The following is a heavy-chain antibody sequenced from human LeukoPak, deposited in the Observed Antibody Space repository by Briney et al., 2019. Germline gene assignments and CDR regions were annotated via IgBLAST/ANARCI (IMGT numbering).Heavy chain of an antibody. CDR3: AREEGRITIFGVLTGAFDI. CDR2: IKQDGSEK. CDR1: GFTFSSYW. D-gene: IGHD3-3*01. Sequence: GGSLRLSCAASGFTFSSYWMSWVRQAPGKGLEWVANIKQDGSEKYYVDSVKGRFTISRDSAKNSLYLQMNSLRAEDTAVYYCAREEGRITIFGVLTGAFDIWGQGTMVTVSS. V-gene: IGHV3-7*01. J-gene: IGHJ3*02.